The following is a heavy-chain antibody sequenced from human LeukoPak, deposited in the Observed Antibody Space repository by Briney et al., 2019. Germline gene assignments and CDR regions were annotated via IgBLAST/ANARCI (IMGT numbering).Heavy chain of an antibody. Sequence: GGSLRLSCAASGFTFSSYSMNWVCQAPGKGLEWVSYISSSSSTIYYADSVKGRFTISRDNAKNSLYLQMNSVRAEDTAVYYCVRAPSIVDSWGQGTLVTVSS. CDR1: GFTFSSYS. V-gene: IGHV3-48*01. CDR3: VRAPSIVDS. CDR2: ISSSSSTI. J-gene: IGHJ4*02. D-gene: IGHD3-16*02.